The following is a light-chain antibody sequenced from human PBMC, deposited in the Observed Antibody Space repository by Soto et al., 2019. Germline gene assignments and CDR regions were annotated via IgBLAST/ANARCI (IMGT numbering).Light chain of an antibody. Sequence: QSALTQARSVSGSPGQSVTISCTGTSSDVGGYNYVSWYQQHPGKAPKLMIYDVSKRPSGVPDRFSGSKSGNTASLTISGLQAEDEADYYCCSYAGSYTYVFGTGTKLTAL. CDR3: CSYAGSYTYV. V-gene: IGLV2-11*01. CDR2: DVS. CDR1: SSDVGGYNY. J-gene: IGLJ1*01.